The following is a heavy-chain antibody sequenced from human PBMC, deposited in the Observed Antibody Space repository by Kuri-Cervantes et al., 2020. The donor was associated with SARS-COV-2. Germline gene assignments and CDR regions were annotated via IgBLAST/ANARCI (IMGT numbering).Heavy chain of an antibody. CDR3: ARRLAGIAALAFDY. CDR2: IYYSGST. V-gene: IGHV4-39*01. J-gene: IGHJ4*02. Sequence: SETLSLTCAVYGGSFSGYYWGWIRQPPGKGLEWIGSIYYSGSTYYYPSLKSRVTISVDTSKNQFSLKLSSVTAADTAVYYCARRLAGIAALAFDYWGQGTLVTVSS. D-gene: IGHD6-6*01. CDR1: GGSFSGYY.